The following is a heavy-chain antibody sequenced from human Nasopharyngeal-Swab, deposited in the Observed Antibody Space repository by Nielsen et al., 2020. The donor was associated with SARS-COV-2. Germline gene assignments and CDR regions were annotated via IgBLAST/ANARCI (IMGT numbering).Heavy chain of an antibody. CDR2: IKSKTDGGTT. J-gene: IGHJ6*03. D-gene: IGHD3-10*01. CDR1: GFTFSNAW. V-gene: IGHV3-15*01. Sequence: GESLKISCAASGFTFSNAWMSWVRQAPGKGLEWVGRIKSKTDGGTTDYAAPVKGRFTISRDDSKNTLYLQMNSLKTEDTAVYYYIRGFNYYYYYMDVWGKGTTVTVSS. CDR3: IRGFNYYYYYMDV.